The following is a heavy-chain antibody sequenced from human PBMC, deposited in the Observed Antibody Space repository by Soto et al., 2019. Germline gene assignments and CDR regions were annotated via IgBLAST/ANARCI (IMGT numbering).Heavy chain of an antibody. J-gene: IGHJ4*02. V-gene: IGHV1-3*01. CDR1: GYTFTSYA. CDR3: ARSIVVVPAAIDY. CDR2: INAGNGNT. Sequence: QVQLVQSGAEVKKPGASVKVSCKASGYTFTSYAMHWVRQAPGQRLEWMGWINAGNGNTKYSQKFQGRVTITRDTSASTAYMELSSLRSEDTAVYYCARSIVVVPAAIDYWGQGTLVTVSS. D-gene: IGHD2-2*01.